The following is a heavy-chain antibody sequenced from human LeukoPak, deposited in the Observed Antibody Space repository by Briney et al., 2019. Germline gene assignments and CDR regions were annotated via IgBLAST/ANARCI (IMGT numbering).Heavy chain of an antibody. Sequence: GGSLRLSCAASGFTFSSYAMSWVRQAPGKGLEWVSAISGGGGSTYYADSVKGRFTISRDNSKNTLYLQMNSLRAEDTAVYYCAKAVTYYYDSSGYYYVPYFDYWGQGTLVTVSS. V-gene: IGHV3-23*01. CDR3: AKAVTYYYDSSGYYYVPYFDY. CDR1: GFTFSSYA. D-gene: IGHD3-22*01. J-gene: IGHJ4*02. CDR2: ISGGGGST.